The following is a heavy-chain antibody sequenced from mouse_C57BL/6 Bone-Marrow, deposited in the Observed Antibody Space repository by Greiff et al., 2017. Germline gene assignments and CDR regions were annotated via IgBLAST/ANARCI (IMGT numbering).Heavy chain of an antibody. CDR2: INPNNGGT. J-gene: IGHJ2*01. V-gene: IGHV1-26*01. Sequence: EVQLQQSGPELVKPGASVKISCKASGYTFTDYYMNWVKQSHGKSLEWIGDINPNNGGTSYNQKFKGKATLTVDKSSSTAYMELRSLTSEDSAVYYCARDPYYYGNYFDYWGQGTTLTVSS. D-gene: IGHD1-1*01. CDR3: ARDPYYYGNYFDY. CDR1: GYTFTDYY.